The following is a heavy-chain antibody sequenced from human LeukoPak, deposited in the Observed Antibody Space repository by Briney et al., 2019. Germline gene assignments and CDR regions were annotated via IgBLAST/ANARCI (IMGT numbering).Heavy chain of an antibody. J-gene: IGHJ4*02. CDR2: IYSSGST. Sequence: SETLSLTCTVSGASISAFHWTWFRHPAGKTLEWIGLIYSSGSTLLNPYFKTRVAMSLDLTKNQLSLRLTSLTAADTAMYYCARKDGDYWGQGTLVTVSS. CDR1: GASISAFH. V-gene: IGHV4-4*07. CDR3: ARKDGDY.